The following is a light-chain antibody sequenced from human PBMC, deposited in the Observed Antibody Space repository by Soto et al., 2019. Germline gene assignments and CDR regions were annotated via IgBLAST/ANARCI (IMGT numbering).Light chain of an antibody. CDR2: DAS. CDR1: QNINAW. CDR3: QQYSSFSRT. J-gene: IGKJ1*01. Sequence: IQMTQSPSTLSASVGDRVTITCRASQNINAWLAWYQQKPGKAPELLIYDASTLEGGVPSRFSGSGSGTEFSLTITSLQPDDFATFYCQQYSSFSRTFGQGTKVDIK. V-gene: IGKV1-5*01.